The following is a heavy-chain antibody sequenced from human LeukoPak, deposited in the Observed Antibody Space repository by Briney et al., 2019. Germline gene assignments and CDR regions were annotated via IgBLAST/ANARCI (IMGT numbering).Heavy chain of an antibody. D-gene: IGHD2-15*01. Sequence: GGSLRLSCAASGFTFSSYAMSWVRQAPGKGLEWVSAISGSGGSAYYADSVKGRFTISRDNSKNTLYLQMNSLRAEDTAVYYCAKDLCSCSGGSCCFDYWGQGTLVTVSS. CDR2: ISGSGGSA. V-gene: IGHV3-23*01. CDR3: AKDLCSCSGGSCCFDY. CDR1: GFTFSSYA. J-gene: IGHJ4*02.